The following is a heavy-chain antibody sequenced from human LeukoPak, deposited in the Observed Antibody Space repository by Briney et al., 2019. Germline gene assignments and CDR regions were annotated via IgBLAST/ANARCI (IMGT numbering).Heavy chain of an antibody. D-gene: IGHD3-9*01. V-gene: IGHV3-15*01. CDR1: GFTFTNAW. CDR2: IRTKTDGGTT. Sequence: PGGSLRLSCVASGFTFTNAWMTWVRQAPGKGLEWVGRIRTKTDGGTTDYAAPVKGRFTISRDDSKNTLYLQMNSLKTEDTAVYYCTTGTGYYNYYYCRDVWGKGTTVTVSS. CDR3: TTGTGYYNYYYCRDV. J-gene: IGHJ6*03.